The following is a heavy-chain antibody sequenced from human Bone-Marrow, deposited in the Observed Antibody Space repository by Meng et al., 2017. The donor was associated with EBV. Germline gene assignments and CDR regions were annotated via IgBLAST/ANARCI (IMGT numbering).Heavy chain of an antibody. CDR2: INHSGST. CDR1: GGSFSGYY. D-gene: IGHD3-16*01. V-gene: IGHV4-34*01. J-gene: IGHJ4*02. CDR3: ARPPTGRGSYLDY. Sequence: QGPRQQWGAGLLKPSETLSLTCAVYGGSFSGYYWSWIRQPPGKGLELIGEINHSGSTNYNPSLKSRVTISVDTSKNQFSLKLSSVTAADTAVYYCARPPTGRGSYLDYWGQGTLVTVSS.